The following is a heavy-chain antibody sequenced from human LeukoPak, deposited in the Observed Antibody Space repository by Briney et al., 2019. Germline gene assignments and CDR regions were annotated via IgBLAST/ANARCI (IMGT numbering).Heavy chain of an antibody. CDR3: TRDRRDDPYYFDY. CDR2: IYYSGST. CDR1: GGSISSNY. Sequence: SETLSLTCTVSGGSISSNYWSWIRQPPGKGLEWIGYIYYSGSTNYNPSLKSRVTISVDTSKNQFSLRLSSVTAADTAVYYCTRDRRDDPYYFDYWGQGTLVTVSS. J-gene: IGHJ4*02. V-gene: IGHV4-59*01.